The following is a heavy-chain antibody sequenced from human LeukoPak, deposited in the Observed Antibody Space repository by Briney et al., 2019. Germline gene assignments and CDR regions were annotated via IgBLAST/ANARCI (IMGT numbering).Heavy chain of an antibody. CDR3: ARETGWLGRYFYYYMDV. J-gene: IGHJ6*03. Sequence: AWVHVTCQATVYTITGYYMHWLRRAPGQGLEGMGWINPKSGGTESEQKFQGMVNMTRDTSISTAYTELSRLRTDDTAEYYCARETGWLGRYFYYYMDVWGKGTTVTVSS. V-gene: IGHV1-2*02. D-gene: IGHD3-22*01. CDR2: INPKSGGT. CDR1: VYTITGYY.